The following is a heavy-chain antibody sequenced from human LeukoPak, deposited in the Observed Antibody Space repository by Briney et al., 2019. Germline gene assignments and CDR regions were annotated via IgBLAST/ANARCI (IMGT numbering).Heavy chain of an antibody. D-gene: IGHD3-3*01. V-gene: IGHV4-59*01. CDR3: ARYYDFWSGYPDY. CDR2: IYYSGST. CDR1: GGSTSSYY. Sequence: PSETLSLTCTVSGGSTSSYYWSWIRQPPGKGLEWIGYIYYSGSTSYNPSLKSRVTISVDTSKNQFSLKLSSVTAADTAVYYCARYYDFWSGYPDYWGQGTLVTVSS. J-gene: IGHJ4*02.